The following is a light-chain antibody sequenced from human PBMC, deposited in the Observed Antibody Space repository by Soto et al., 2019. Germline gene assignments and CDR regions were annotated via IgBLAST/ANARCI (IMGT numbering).Light chain of an antibody. CDR1: SSDIGGYNY. Sequence: QSVLTQPASVSGSPGQSITISCTGTSSDIGGYNYVSWYQQHPGKVPKLIIFEVSTRPSGVSNRFSGSKSGNTASLTISGLQADDEADCYCSSFTTSTTLYVFGTGTKVTVL. V-gene: IGLV2-14*01. CDR2: EVS. CDR3: SSFTTSTTLYV. J-gene: IGLJ1*01.